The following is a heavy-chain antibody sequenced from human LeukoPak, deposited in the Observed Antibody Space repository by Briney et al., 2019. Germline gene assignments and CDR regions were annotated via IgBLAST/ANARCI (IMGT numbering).Heavy chain of an antibody. CDR1: GGSISSGGYY. CDR2: IYHSGST. D-gene: IGHD3-10*01. V-gene: IGHV4-30-2*01. CDR3: ARDNGDIDY. J-gene: IGHJ4*02. Sequence: PSETLSLTCTVSGGSISSGGYYWSWIRQPPGKGLEWIGYIYHSGSTYYNPSLKSRVTISVDRSKNQFSLKLSSVTAADTAVYYCARDNGDIDYWGQGTLVTVSS.